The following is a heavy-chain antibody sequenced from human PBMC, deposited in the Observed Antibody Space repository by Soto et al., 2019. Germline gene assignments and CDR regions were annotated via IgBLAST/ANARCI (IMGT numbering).Heavy chain of an antibody. V-gene: IGHV4-30-2*01. Sequence: WTWIRQPPGTGLEWIGYIYHSGTTYYRPSLKSRVTILVDRSKNQFSLKLTSVTAADTAVYFCARVAAAGLPTIDYWGQGTLVTVSS. CDR3: ARVAAAGLPTIDY. D-gene: IGHD6-13*01. J-gene: IGHJ4*02. CDR2: IYHSGTT.